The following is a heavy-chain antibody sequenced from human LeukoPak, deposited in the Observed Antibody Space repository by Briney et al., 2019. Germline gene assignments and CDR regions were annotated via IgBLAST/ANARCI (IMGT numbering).Heavy chain of an antibody. J-gene: IGHJ4*02. CDR3: ARAPRGYSYGCFDY. Sequence: PSETLSLACAVYGGSFSGYYWSWIRQPPGKGLEWIGEINHSGSTNYNPSLKSRVTISVDTSKNQFSLKLSSVTAADTAVYYCARAPRGYSYGCFDYWGQGTLVTVSS. V-gene: IGHV4-34*01. CDR2: INHSGST. CDR1: GGSFSGYY. D-gene: IGHD5-18*01.